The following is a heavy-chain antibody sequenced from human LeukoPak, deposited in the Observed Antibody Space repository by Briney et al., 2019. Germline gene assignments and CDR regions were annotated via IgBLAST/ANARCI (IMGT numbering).Heavy chain of an antibody. J-gene: IGHJ6*03. CDR1: GFTFSSYA. V-gene: IGHV3-30*04. Sequence: GRSLRLSCAASGFTFSSYAMHWVRQAPGKGLEWVAVISYDGSNKYYADSVKGRFTISRDNSKNTLYLQMNSLRAEDTAVYYCARDRSSVGMEEDYYYMDVWGKGTTVTVSS. D-gene: IGHD6-6*01. CDR3: ARDRSSVGMEEDYYYMDV. CDR2: ISYDGSNK.